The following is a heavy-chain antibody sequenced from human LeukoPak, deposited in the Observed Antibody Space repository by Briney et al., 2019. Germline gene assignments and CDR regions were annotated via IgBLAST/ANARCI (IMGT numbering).Heavy chain of an antibody. Sequence: GGSLRLSCAASGFTVSNNYMFWVRQAPGKGLEWVSAIYSDGRTYYADSVRGRFTISRDISKSTLYLQMSSLRAEDTAVYFCSRVGYTYKTRALWGQGTLVTVSS. CDR3: SRVGYTYKTRAL. CDR1: GFTVSNNY. V-gene: IGHV3-66*01. CDR2: IYSDGRT. D-gene: IGHD5-18*01. J-gene: IGHJ4*02.